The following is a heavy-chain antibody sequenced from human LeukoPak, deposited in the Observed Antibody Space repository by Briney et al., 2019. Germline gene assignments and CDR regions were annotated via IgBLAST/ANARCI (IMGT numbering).Heavy chain of an antibody. CDR1: GGSISSSNW. CDR3: ARVAADYYYYGMDV. V-gene: IGHV4-4*02. J-gene: IGHJ6*02. CDR2: IYHSGST. Sequence: SETLSLTCAVSGGSISSSNWWSWVRQPPGKGLEWIGEIYHSGSTNYNPSHKSRVTISVDKSKNQFSLKLSSVTAADTAVYYCARVAADYYYYGMDVWGQGTTVTVSS. D-gene: IGHD6-19*01.